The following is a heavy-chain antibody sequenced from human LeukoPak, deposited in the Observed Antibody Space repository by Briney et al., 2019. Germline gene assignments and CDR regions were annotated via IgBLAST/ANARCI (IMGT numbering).Heavy chain of an antibody. CDR2: INPTTGST. CDR3: ARDLNPQSIGMRAFDI. J-gene: IGHJ3*02. D-gene: IGHD1-14*01. CDR1: GYTFTNFY. Sequence: ASVKVSCKASGYTFTNFYLHGVRQAPGQGLEWMGIINPTTGSTTYAQKLQGRVTMTRDMSMSPVYMELSSLRSEDTAVYFCARDLNPQSIGMRAFDIWGQGTMVTASS. V-gene: IGHV1-46*01.